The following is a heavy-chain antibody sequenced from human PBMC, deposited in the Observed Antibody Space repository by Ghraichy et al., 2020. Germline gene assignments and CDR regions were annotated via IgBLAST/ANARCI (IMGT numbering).Heavy chain of an antibody. V-gene: IGHV4-61*02. D-gene: IGHD2/OR15-2a*01. CDR1: GGSISSDNNY. J-gene: IGHJ5*02. CDR3: ARTHCDNTTCYRFDP. CDR2: IYTSGST. Sequence: SETLSLTCTVSGGSISSDNNYWNWIRQPAGKGLEWIGRIYTSGSTNYNPSLQNRVTISVDTSKDQFSLNLRSVTAADTAVYYCARTHCDNTTCYRFDPWGQGTLVTVSS.